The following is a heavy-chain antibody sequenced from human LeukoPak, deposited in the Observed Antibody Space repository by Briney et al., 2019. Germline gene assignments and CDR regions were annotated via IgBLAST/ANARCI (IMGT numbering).Heavy chain of an antibody. CDR3: AREGGFYRPLDH. CDR1: GGPVSSTNW. V-gene: IGHV4-4*02. CDR2: VHLDGIT. D-gene: IGHD6-25*01. J-gene: IGHJ4*02. Sequence: NPSEPLSLTCGVSGGPVSSTNWWAWIRQPPRKGLEWIGEVHLDGITNFNPSLKSRLTMSVDLSKNHVSLKLTSVTATATAVYYCAREGGFYRPLDHSGQGTLVTVSS.